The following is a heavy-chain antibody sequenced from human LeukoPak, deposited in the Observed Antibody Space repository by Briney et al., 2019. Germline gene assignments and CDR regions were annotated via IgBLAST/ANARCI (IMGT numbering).Heavy chain of an antibody. CDR3: AKSSSGYYRDRLDY. V-gene: IGHV3-30-3*01. CDR1: GFTFSSYA. Sequence: GGSLRLSCAASGFTFSSYAMHWVRQAPGKGLEWVAVISYDGSNKYYADSVKGRFTISRDNAKNSLYLQMNSLRAEDTALYYCAKSSSGYYRDRLDYWGQGTLVTVSS. CDR2: ISYDGSNK. D-gene: IGHD3-22*01. J-gene: IGHJ4*02.